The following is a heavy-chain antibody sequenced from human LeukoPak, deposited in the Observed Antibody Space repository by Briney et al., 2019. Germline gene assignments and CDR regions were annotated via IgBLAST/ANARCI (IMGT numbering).Heavy chain of an antibody. Sequence: GRSLRLSCAASGFTFSHYGMHWVRPAPRKGLEWVAVIWADEYNKFYTASEKARFTSSRDNSENTLDLQMSSLRAEDTAVYYCARDDRPGSSWRPLDLWGQGILVTVSS. V-gene: IGHV3-33*01. J-gene: IGHJ5*02. CDR1: GFTFSHYG. CDR3: ARDDRPGSSWRPLDL. CDR2: IWADEYNK. D-gene: IGHD6-13*01.